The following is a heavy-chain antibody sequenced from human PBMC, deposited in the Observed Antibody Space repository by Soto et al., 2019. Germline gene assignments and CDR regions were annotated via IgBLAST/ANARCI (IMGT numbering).Heavy chain of an antibody. Sequence: LSLTCTVSGGSIRIYYWSWIRQPPGKGLEWIGHVFYSGSTEYNPSLKSRVTISVDTSKTQFSLKLTSVTAADTAVYYCARDAKKVTWYYGMDVWGQGTTVTVSS. J-gene: IGHJ6*02. CDR2: VFYSGST. D-gene: IGHD2-21*02. V-gene: IGHV4-59*01. CDR1: GGSIRIYY. CDR3: ARDAKKVTWYYGMDV.